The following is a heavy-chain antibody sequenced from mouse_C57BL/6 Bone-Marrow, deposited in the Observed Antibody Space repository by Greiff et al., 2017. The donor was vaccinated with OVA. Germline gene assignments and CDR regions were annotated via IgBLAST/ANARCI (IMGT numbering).Heavy chain of an antibody. CDR1: GYTFTSYW. CDR2: IHHTSGST. CDR3: AREYYYGSSWTWFAY. V-gene: IGHV1-64*01. Sequence: QVQLQQPGAALVQPGASVKLSCKASGYTFTSYWMHWVTQRPGQGLEWIGMIHHTSGSTNYTEKFTSKAPLPVDKSYSTAYIQLSSLTSEDSAVYYCAREYYYGSSWTWFAYWGQGTLVTVSA. J-gene: IGHJ3*01. D-gene: IGHD1-1*01.